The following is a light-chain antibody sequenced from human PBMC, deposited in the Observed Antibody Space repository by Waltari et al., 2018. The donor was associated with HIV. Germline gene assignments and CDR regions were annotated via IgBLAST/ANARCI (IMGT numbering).Light chain of an antibody. J-gene: IGLJ2*01. V-gene: IGLV4-69*01. CDR2: VNSDGSL. Sequence: QVVLTQSPSASASLGASVKITCTLSSGHTTYAIACHQQQPEKGPRFLMKVNSDGSLTKGDEIPDRFSGSASGPERSLTISSLQSEDEGDYYCQTWGAGIVVFGGGTKLSVL. CDR1: SGHTTYA. CDR3: QTWGAGIVV.